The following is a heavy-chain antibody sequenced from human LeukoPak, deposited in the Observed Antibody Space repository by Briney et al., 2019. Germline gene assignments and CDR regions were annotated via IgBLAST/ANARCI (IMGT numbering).Heavy chain of an antibody. D-gene: IGHD3-3*01. J-gene: IGHJ4*02. CDR2: ISGSGGST. CDR3: AKDGRITIFGVVIISQFDY. Sequence: GGSLRLSCAASGFTFSSYGMSWVRQAPGKGLEWVSAISGSGGSTYYADSVKGRFTISRDNSKNTLYLQMNSLRAEDTAVYYCAKDGRITIFGVVIISQFDYWGQGTLVTVSS. V-gene: IGHV3-23*01. CDR1: GFTFSSYG.